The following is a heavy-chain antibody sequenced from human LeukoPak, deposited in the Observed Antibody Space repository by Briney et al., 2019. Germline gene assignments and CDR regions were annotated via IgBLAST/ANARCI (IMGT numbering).Heavy chain of an antibody. J-gene: IGHJ4*02. CDR2: IYYSGST. D-gene: IGHD6-19*01. CDR1: GDSIASTIYY. CDR3: ARDRTGYSSGWGHFDY. Sequence: PSETLSLTCSVSGDSIASTIYYWGWIRQPPGKGLEWIGNIYYSGSTYYTPSLKSRVIISIDTSKNQFSLKVAAVTAADTAVYYCARDRTGYSSGWGHFDYWGQGTLVTVSS. V-gene: IGHV4-39*07.